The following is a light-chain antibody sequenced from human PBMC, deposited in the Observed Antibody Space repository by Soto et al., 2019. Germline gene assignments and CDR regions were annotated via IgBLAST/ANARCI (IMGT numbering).Light chain of an antibody. CDR1: SSNIGSNI. Sequence: QSVLTQPPSASGTPGQRVTISCSGSSSNIGSNIVNWYQQFPGTAPKLLIYSNNQRPSGVPDRFSGSKSGTSASLAISGLQSEDEAAYYCAAWDDSLTGWVFGGGTKLTVL. J-gene: IGLJ3*02. CDR2: SNN. V-gene: IGLV1-44*01. CDR3: AAWDDSLTGWV.